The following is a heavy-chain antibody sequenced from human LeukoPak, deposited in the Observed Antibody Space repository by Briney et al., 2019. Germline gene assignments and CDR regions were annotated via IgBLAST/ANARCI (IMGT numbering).Heavy chain of an antibody. CDR1: GGSFSGYY. CDR3: ARGRGYNSFNY. V-gene: IGHV4-34*01. CDR2: INHSGST. Sequence: KPSETLSLTCAVYGGSFSGYYWSWIRQPPGKGLEWLGEINHSGSTNYNPSLKSRVTISVDTSKNQFSLKLSSVTAADTAVYYCARGRGYNSFNYWGQGTLVTVSS. D-gene: IGHD5-24*01. J-gene: IGHJ4*02.